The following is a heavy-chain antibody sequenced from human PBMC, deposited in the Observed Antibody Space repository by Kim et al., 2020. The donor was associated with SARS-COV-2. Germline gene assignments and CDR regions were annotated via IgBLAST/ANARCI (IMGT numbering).Heavy chain of an antibody. Sequence: ASVKVSCKASGYTFTSYDINWVRQATGQGLEWMGWMNPNSGNTGYAQKFQGRVTMTRNTSISTAYMELSSLRSEDTAVYYCARGGGIVGATTGVWLYYFDYWGQGTLVTVSS. V-gene: IGHV1-8*01. CDR2: MNPNSGNT. CDR3: ARGGGIVGATTGVWLYYFDY. D-gene: IGHD1-26*01. J-gene: IGHJ4*02. CDR1: GYTFTSYD.